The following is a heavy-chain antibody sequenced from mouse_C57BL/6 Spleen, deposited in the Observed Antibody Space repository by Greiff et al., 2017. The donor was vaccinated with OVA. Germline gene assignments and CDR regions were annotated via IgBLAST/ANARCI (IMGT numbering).Heavy chain of an antibody. D-gene: IGHD1-1*01. CDR3: TRYYYGNYYAMDY. CDR2: IDPETGGT. CDR1: GYTFTDYE. Sequence: QVQLQQSGAELVRPGASVTLSCKASGYTFTDYEMHWVKQTPVHGLEWIGAIDPETGGTAYNQKFKGKAILTADKSSSTAYMELRSLTSEDSAVDYCTRYYYGNYYAMDYWGQGTSVTVSS. J-gene: IGHJ4*01. V-gene: IGHV1-15*01.